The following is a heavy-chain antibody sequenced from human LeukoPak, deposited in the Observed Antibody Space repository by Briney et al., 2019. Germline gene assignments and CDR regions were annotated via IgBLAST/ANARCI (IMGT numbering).Heavy chain of an antibody. Sequence: GGSLRLSCAASGFTFSAFGMHWVRQAPGKGLEYVSAISSNGGSTYYANSVKGRFTISRDNSKNTLYLQMGSLRAEDMAVYYCARDRRAIFGVIGDAFDIWGQGTMVTVSS. CDR1: GFTFSAFG. J-gene: IGHJ3*02. D-gene: IGHD3-3*01. CDR3: ARDRRAIFGVIGDAFDI. V-gene: IGHV3-64*01. CDR2: ISSNGGST.